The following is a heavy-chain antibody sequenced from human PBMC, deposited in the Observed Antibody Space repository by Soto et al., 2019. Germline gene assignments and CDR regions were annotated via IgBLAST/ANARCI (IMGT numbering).Heavy chain of an antibody. CDR3: ARAEGEWLVFDY. V-gene: IGHV4-31*03. J-gene: IGHJ4*02. Sequence: SETLSLTCTVSGGSISSGGYYWSWIRQHPGKGLEWIGYIYYSGSTYYNPSLKSRVTISVDTSKNQFSLKLSSVTAADTAVYYCARAEGEWLVFDYWGQGTLVTVSS. D-gene: IGHD6-19*01. CDR2: IYYSGST. CDR1: GGSISSGGYY.